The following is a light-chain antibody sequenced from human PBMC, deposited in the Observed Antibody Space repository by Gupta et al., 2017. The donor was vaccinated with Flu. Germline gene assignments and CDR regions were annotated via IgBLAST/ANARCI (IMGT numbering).Light chain of an antibody. Sequence: MVMTQSPLSLPVTPGEPASSSCRSSQSLLHSNGYNYLDWYLQKPGQSPQLRIYLGSNRASGVPDRFSGSGSGTDFTLNISRVEAEDVGVYYCLQTLHPPLFGEGTKVEIK. CDR3: LQTLHPPL. CDR1: QSLLHSNGYNY. J-gene: IGKJ4*01. CDR2: LGS. V-gene: IGKV2-28*01.